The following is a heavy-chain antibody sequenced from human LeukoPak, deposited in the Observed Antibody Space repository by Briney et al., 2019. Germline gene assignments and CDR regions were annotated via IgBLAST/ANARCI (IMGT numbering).Heavy chain of an antibody. CDR1: GYTFTRNF. V-gene: IGHV1-2*02. CDR3: ARTRGSHISMAYLDY. CDR2: INPNNGDT. D-gene: IGHD2/OR15-2a*01. Sequence: ASLKVSCKASGYTFTRNFMHWVRQAPGQGLKWMGWINPNNGDTNYEQKFQGRVTLTRDTSISTAYLELSSLRSDDTAVYYCARTRGSHISMAYLDYWGEGTLVTVSS. J-gene: IGHJ4*02.